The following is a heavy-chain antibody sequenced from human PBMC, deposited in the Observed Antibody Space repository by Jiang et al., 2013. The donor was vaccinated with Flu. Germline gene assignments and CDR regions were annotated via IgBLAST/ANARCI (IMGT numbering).Heavy chain of an antibody. D-gene: IGHD6-6*01. CDR3: ARDSGSIAARPNEDYYYYGMDV. Sequence: PSQTLSLTCTVSVAPSAVVVTTGAGSASTREGPGVDWVHLLQWEHQLQPSLKSRVTISVDTSKNQFSLKLSSVTAADTAVYYCARDSGSIAARPNEDYYYYGMDVWGQGTTVTVSS. CDR2: LLQWEH. V-gene: IGHV4-31*03. CDR1: VAPSAVVVTT. J-gene: IGHJ6*02.